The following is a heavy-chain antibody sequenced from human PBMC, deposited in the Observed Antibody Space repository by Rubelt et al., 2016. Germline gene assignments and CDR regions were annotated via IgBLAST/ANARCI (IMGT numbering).Heavy chain of an antibody. Sequence: QVQLQQWGTGLLKPSETLSRTCAVYGGSFSGFYWSWIRQPPGKGLEWIGEINHSGGTNYNPSLKSRVTISVDTSKNQFSLKLGSVTAADTAVYYCATDVTAAGTVYYYAMDVWGPGTTVTVSS. D-gene: IGHD6-13*01. J-gene: IGHJ6*02. V-gene: IGHV4-34*01. CDR2: INHSGGT. CDR3: ATDVTAAGTVYYYAMDV. CDR1: GGSFSGFY.